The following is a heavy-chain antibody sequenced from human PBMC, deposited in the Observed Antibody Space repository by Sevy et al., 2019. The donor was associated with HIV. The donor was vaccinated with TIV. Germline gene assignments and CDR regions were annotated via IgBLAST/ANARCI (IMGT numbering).Heavy chain of an antibody. Sequence: ASVKVSCKASGYTFTGYYMHWVRQAPGQGLEWMGRINPNSGDTNYAQKFQGRVTMTRDTSISTAYIELSRLRSDDTAVYYCASNPTTTYCSGGSCYSQYYYYGMDVWGQGTTVTVSS. D-gene: IGHD2-15*01. CDR1: GYTFTGYY. V-gene: IGHV1-2*06. J-gene: IGHJ6*02. CDR2: INPNSGDT. CDR3: ASNPTTTYCSGGSCYSQYYYYGMDV.